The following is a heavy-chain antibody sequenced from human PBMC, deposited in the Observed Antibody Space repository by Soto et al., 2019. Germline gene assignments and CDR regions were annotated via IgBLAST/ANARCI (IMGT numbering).Heavy chain of an antibody. CDR1: GGSISGYY. J-gene: IGHJ5*02. D-gene: IGHD3-10*01. V-gene: IGHV4-59*01. CDR3: ARYGSGPDNWFDP. Sequence: QVQLQESGPGLVKPSETLSLTCTVSGGSISGYYWSWIRQPPGKGLEWIGYIYYSGSTNYNTSLKSRVTISVDTSKNQFSLKLSSVTAADTAVYYCARYGSGPDNWFDPWGQGTLVTVSS. CDR2: IYYSGST.